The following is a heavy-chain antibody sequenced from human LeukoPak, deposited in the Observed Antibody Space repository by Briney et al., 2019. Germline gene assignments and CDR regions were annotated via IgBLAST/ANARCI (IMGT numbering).Heavy chain of an antibody. CDR1: GFTFSSYG. CDR2: IWYDGSNK. D-gene: IGHD2-21*01. J-gene: IGHJ6*02. CDR3: ARGGAIHNYYYYGMDV. V-gene: IGHV3-33*01. Sequence: PGRSLRLSCAASGFTFSSYGMHWVRQAPGKGLEWVAVIWYDGSNKYYADSVKGRFTISRDNSKNTLYLQMNSLRAEDTAVYYCARGGAIHNYYYYGMDVWGQGTTVTVSS.